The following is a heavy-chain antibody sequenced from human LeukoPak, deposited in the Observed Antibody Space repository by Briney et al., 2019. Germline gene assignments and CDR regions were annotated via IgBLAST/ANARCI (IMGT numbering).Heavy chain of an antibody. J-gene: IGHJ4*02. V-gene: IGHV1-24*01. CDR1: GYTLTELS. CDR2: FDPEDGET. Sequence: GASVKVSCKVSGYTLTELSMHWVRQAPGKGLEWMGGFDPEDGETICAQKFLGRVTMTEDTSTDTAYMELSSLRSEDTAVYYCATRERRGRPFDYWGQGTLVTVSS. CDR3: ATRERRGRPFDY. D-gene: IGHD1-26*01.